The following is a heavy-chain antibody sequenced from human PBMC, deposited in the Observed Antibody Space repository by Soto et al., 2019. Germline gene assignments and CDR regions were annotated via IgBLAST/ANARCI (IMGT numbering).Heavy chain of an antibody. CDR3: ASTSPDYGDYGRAHY. CDR2: IDPSDSYT. Sequence: PGESLKISCKGSGYSFTSYWISWVRQMPGKGLEWMGRIDPSDSYTNYSPSFQGHVTISADKSISTAYLQWSSLKASDTAMYYCASTSPDYGDYGRAHYWGQGTLVTVSS. D-gene: IGHD4-17*01. CDR1: GYSFTSYW. V-gene: IGHV5-10-1*01. J-gene: IGHJ4*02.